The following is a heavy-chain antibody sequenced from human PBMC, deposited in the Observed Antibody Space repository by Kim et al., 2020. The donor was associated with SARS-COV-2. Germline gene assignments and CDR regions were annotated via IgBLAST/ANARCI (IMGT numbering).Heavy chain of an antibody. CDR3: TPYGDYGFYGMDV. D-gene: IGHD4-17*01. CDR2: IRNKAYGGTA. CDR1: GFTFGDYT. V-gene: IGHV3-49*03. J-gene: IGHJ6*02. Sequence: GGSLRLSCTVSGFTFGDYTMSWFRQAPGKGLEWVSFIRNKAYGGTAEFAASVKGRFTISRDDSKSIAYLQMNSLKTEDTAVYYCTPYGDYGFYGMDVWGQGTTVTVSS.